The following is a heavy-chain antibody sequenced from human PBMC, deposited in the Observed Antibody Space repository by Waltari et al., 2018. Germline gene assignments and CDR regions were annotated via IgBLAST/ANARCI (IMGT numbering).Heavy chain of an antibody. CDR1: GFSFSNYW. Sequence: EVQLVESGGDLVQPGGSLRLSCAASGFSFSNYWMHWVRQAPGEGLVWVPRIKYDGTTRAYADSVKGRFTISRDNAKNTLFLQMSGLRAEDTAVYYCARDLDWVLFDSWGQGTLVTVSS. D-gene: IGHD3-9*01. CDR2: IKYDGTTR. V-gene: IGHV3-74*01. J-gene: IGHJ4*02. CDR3: ARDLDWVLFDS.